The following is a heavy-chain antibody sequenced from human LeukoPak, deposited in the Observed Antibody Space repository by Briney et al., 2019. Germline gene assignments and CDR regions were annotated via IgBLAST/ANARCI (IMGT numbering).Heavy chain of an antibody. D-gene: IGHD3-3*01. J-gene: IGHJ6*02. CDR1: GYSFTSYW. CDR3: ARDIGVANYYYYGMDV. V-gene: IGHV5-51*01. CDR2: IYPGDSDT. Sequence: GESLKISCKGSGYSFTSYWIGWVRQMPGKGLEWVGIIYPGDSDTRYSPSFQGQVTISADKSISTAYLQWSSLKASDTAMYYCARDIGVANYYYYGMDVWGQGTTVTVSS.